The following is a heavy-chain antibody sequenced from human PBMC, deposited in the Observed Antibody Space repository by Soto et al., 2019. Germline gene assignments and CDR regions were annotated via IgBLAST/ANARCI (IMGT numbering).Heavy chain of an antibody. CDR3: ASLARSYSGWYQTQTFDY. Sequence: GGSLSVWWGAAGGTVGGNGGSWVRPAPGKGLEWVSVIYSGGSTYYADSVKGRFTISRDNSKNTLYLQMNSLRAEDAAVYYCASLARSYSGWYQTQTFDYWGQGTLVTVSS. CDR1: GGTVGGNG. CDR2: IYSGGST. J-gene: IGHJ4*02. D-gene: IGHD6-19*01. V-gene: IGHV3-66*01.